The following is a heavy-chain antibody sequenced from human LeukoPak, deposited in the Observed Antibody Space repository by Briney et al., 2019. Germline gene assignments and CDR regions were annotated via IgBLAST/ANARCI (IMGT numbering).Heavy chain of an antibody. Sequence: PGGSLRLSCAASGFTFSSYSMSWVRQAPGKGLEWVSVIYSGGSTYYADSVKGRFTISRDNSKNTLYLQMNSLRAEDTAVYYCARGQQLRPVDYWGQGTLVTVSS. V-gene: IGHV3-66*01. CDR2: IYSGGST. J-gene: IGHJ4*02. CDR3: ARGQQLRPVDY. CDR1: GFTFSSYS. D-gene: IGHD6-13*01.